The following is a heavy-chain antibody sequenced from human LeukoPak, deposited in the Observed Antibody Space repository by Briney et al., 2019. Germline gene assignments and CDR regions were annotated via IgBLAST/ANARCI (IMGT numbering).Heavy chain of an antibody. Sequence: GGSLRLSCAVSGFTFSTYGMHWVRQAPGKGLEWVAFIRYDGSNEYADSVKGRFTISRDNSKNTLYLQMNTLRSEDTAVYYCARLETTPYYFDYWGQGTLVTVSS. CDR1: GFTFSTYG. D-gene: IGHD1-1*01. J-gene: IGHJ4*02. CDR3: ARLETTPYYFDY. V-gene: IGHV3-30*02. CDR2: IRYDGSNE.